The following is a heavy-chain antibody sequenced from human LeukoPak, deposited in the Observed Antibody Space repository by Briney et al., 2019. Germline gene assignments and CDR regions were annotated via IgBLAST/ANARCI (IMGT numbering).Heavy chain of an antibody. Sequence: SVKVSCKASGYTFTSYDISWVRQATGQGLEWMGWMNPNSGNAGYAQRFQGRVTMTRNNSISTAYMKLTSLRSEDTAVYYCGRPLQRGSWTQRALDYWGQGTLVTVSS. CDR2: MNPNSGNA. V-gene: IGHV1-8*01. J-gene: IGHJ4*02. D-gene: IGHD3-10*01. CDR1: GYTFTSYD. CDR3: GRPLQRGSWTQRALDY.